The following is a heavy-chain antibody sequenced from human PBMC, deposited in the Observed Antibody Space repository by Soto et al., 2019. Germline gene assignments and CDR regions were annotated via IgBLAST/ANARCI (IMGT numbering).Heavy chain of an antibody. J-gene: IGHJ4*02. Sequence: GGSLRLSCAASGFPFSDYGMHWVRQAPGKGLEWVAVISYDGSNKYYADSVKGRFTISRDNSKNTLYLQMSSLRAEDTAVFYCAKDVEQQLAYPYYFDYWGQGTLVTVSS. CDR1: GFPFSDYG. CDR3: AKDVEQQLAYPYYFDY. CDR2: ISYDGSNK. D-gene: IGHD6-13*01. V-gene: IGHV3-30*18.